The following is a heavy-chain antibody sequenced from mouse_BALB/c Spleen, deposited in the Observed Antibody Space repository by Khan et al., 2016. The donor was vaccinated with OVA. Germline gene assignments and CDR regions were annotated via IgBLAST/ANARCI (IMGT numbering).Heavy chain of an antibody. Sequence: QIQLVQSGPELKKPGETVKISCKASGYTFTNYGMNWVKQAPGKGLKWMGWINTYTGEPTYADDFKGRFAFSLETSASTAYLQINNLKNEDMATYCCASGEYCYFDVWGAGTTVTVSS. CDR3: ASGEYCYFDV. CDR1: GYTFTNYG. V-gene: IGHV9-1*02. J-gene: IGHJ1*01. D-gene: IGHD2-13*01. CDR2: INTYTGEP.